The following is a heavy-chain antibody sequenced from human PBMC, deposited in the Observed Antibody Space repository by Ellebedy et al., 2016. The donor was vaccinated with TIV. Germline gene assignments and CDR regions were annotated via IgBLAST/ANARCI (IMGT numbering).Heavy chain of an antibody. J-gene: IGHJ3*02. CDR1: GGSISSYY. V-gene: IGHV4-4*07. Sequence: SETLSLTCTVSGGSISSYYWSWIRQPAGKGLEWIGRIYTSVSTNYNPSLKSRVTMSVDTSKNQFSLKLSSVTAADTALYFCATFRNLDGFEIWGHGTMVTVSS. CDR3: ATFRNLDGFEI. CDR2: IYTSVST.